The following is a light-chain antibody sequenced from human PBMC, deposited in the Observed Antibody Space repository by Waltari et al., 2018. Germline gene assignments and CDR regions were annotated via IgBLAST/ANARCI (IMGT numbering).Light chain of an antibody. CDR2: DVS. CDR3: SSYTSSTVV. Sequence: QSALTQPASVSGSPGQSITIPCTGTRSDVGGYNYDSWYQQHPGKAPKLMIYDVSNRPSGVSNRFSGSKSGNTASLTISGLQAEDEADYYCSSYTSSTVVFGGGTKLTVL. CDR1: RSDVGGYNY. V-gene: IGLV2-14*03. J-gene: IGLJ2*01.